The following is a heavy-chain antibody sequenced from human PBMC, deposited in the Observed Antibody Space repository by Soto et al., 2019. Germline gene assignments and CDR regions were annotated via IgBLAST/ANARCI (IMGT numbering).Heavy chain of an antibody. D-gene: IGHD3-10*01. Sequence: EVHLLESGGGLVQPGGSLRLSCAASGFTFNNYAMTWVRQAPGKGLEWVSDISGGGDTTSYADSVKGRFNVSRDGSKNTLYLQMTSLRAEDTALYYCARGRGASGRLSPRVDFWGPGTLVTVSS. CDR3: ARGRGASGRLSPRVDF. CDR2: ISGGGDTT. J-gene: IGHJ4*02. CDR1: GFTFNNYA. V-gene: IGHV3-23*01.